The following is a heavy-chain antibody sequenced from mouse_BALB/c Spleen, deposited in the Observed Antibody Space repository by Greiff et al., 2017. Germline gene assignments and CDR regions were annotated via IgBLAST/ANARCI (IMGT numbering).Heavy chain of an antibody. CDR2: IYPGNSDT. CDR1: GYTFTSYW. V-gene: IGHV1-5*01. CDR3: TRDYGSSYGFAY. D-gene: IGHD1-1*01. J-gene: IGHJ3*01. Sequence: EVQLQESGTVLARPGASVKMSCKASGYTFTSYWMHWVKQRPGQGLEWIGAIYPGNSDTSYNQKFKGKAKLTAVTSTSTAYMELSSLTNEDSAVYYCTRDYGSSYGFAYWGQGTLVTVSA.